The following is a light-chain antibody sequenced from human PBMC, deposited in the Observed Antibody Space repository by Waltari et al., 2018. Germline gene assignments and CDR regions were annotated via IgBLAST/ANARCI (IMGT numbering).Light chain of an antibody. J-gene: IGLJ1*01. CDR3: CSYAGLGTYV. CDR1: TRAAWNFCL. Sequence: QSALTQPASVSGTPGTSIPLSWPGTTRAAWNFCLVSWYQHHPGKAPKLLICEVIKRPSGVSSRFSGSKSGSTASLTISGLQPDDEADYYCCSYAGLGTYVFGSGTKVTVL. CDR2: EVI. V-gene: IGLV2-23*02.